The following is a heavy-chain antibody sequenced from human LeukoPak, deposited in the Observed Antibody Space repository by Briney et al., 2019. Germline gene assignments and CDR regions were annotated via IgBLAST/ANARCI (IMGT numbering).Heavy chain of an antibody. CDR3: ATTGVFYEGHLFDY. Sequence: GASVNVSCKASGYTFTGYYMHWVRQAPGQGLGCMGWISAYNGNTNYAQKLQGRVTMTTDTSTSTAYMELRSLRSDDTAVYYCATTGVFYEGHLFDYWGQGTLVTVSS. J-gene: IGHJ4*02. D-gene: IGHD5/OR15-5a*01. CDR1: GYTFTGYY. CDR2: ISAYNGNT. V-gene: IGHV1-18*04.